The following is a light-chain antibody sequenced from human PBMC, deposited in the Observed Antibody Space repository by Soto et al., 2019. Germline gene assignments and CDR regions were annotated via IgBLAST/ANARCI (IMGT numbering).Light chain of an antibody. CDR3: TSYTTSSTVV. CDR2: DVS. V-gene: IGLV2-14*01. J-gene: IGLJ2*01. Sequence: ALTQPASVSGSPGQSITISCTGTSSDLGTYNYVSWYQQHPGKAPKLMIYDVSNRPSGVSNRFSGSKSGNTASLTISGLQAEDEADYYCTSYTTSSTVVFGGGTKLTVL. CDR1: SSDLGTYNY.